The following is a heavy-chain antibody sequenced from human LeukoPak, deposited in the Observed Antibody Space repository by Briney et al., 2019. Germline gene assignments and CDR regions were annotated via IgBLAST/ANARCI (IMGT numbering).Heavy chain of an antibody. CDR3: VRDNPKCCGVVPANIDDF. V-gene: IGHV3-30*02. CDR1: GFTFSNYG. J-gene: IGHJ4*02. D-gene: IGHD2-15*01. CDR2: ISFDGSQK. Sequence: GGSLRLSCAASGFTFSNYGMHWVRQAPGKGLEWVALISFDGSQKYYADSVKGRFTISRDNSKNTLYLQMNSLRAEDTAVYYCVRDNPKCCGVVPANIDDFWGQGTLVTVSS.